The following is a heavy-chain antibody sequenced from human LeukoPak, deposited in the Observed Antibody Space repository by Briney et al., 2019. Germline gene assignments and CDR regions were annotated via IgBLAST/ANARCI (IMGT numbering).Heavy chain of an antibody. Sequence: SETLSLTCTVSGGPISSYYWSWIRQPPGKGLEWIGYIHYSGSTNYNPSLKSRVTISVDTSKNQFSLELSSVTAADTAVYYCARWGSITTARFDYWGQGTLVTVSS. CDR2: IHYSGST. J-gene: IGHJ4*02. CDR1: GGPISSYY. D-gene: IGHD3-16*01. V-gene: IGHV4-59*01. CDR3: ARWGSITTARFDY.